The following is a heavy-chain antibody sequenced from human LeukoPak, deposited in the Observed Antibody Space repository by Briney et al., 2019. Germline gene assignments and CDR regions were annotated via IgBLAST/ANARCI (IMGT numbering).Heavy chain of an antibody. Sequence: ASVKVSCKASGYTFTSYYMHWVRQAPGQGLEWMGIINPSGGSTSYAQKFQGRVTVTRDMSTSTVYMELSSLRSEDTAVYYCARATYSSPFDYWGQGTLVTVSS. CDR3: ARATYSSPFDY. CDR2: INPSGGST. J-gene: IGHJ4*02. CDR1: GYTFTSYY. V-gene: IGHV1-46*01. D-gene: IGHD6-13*01.